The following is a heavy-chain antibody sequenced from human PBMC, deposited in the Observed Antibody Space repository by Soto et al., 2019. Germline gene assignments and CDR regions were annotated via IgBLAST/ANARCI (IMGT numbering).Heavy chain of an antibody. D-gene: IGHD6-6*01. CDR2: IYYSGST. Sequence: PSETLSLTCTVSGGSISSSSYYWGWIRQPPGKGLEWIGSIYYSGSTYYNPSLKSRVTISVDTSKNQFSLKLSSVTAADTAVYYCASFSPPSPYGMDVWGQGTTVTLSS. V-gene: IGHV4-39*07. J-gene: IGHJ6*02. CDR1: GGSISSSSYY. CDR3: ASFSPPSPYGMDV.